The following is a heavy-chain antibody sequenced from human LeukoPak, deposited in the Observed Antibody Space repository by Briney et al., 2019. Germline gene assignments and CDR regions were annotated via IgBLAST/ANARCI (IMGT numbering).Heavy chain of an antibody. J-gene: IGHJ4*02. D-gene: IGHD4-17*01. Sequence: SDTLSLTCTVSGGSISSYYWSWLRQPAGKGLAWIGRIYTSGSTNYNPSLKSRVTMSVDTSKNQFSLKLSSVTAADTAVYYCAREGVTTTAFDYWGQGTLVTVSS. V-gene: IGHV4-4*07. CDR2: IYTSGST. CDR3: AREGVTTTAFDY. CDR1: GGSISSYY.